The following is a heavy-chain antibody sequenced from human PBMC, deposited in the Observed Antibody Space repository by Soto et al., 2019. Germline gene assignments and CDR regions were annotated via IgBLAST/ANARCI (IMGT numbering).Heavy chain of an antibody. CDR3: GRGCGQVDSETYYYYGIDV. J-gene: IGHJ6*02. CDR1: GFTVSSNY. V-gene: IGHV3-53*01. CDR2: IYSGGST. D-gene: IGHD2-21*01. Sequence: PGGSLRLSCAASGFTVSSNYMSWVRQAPGKGLEWVSVIYSGGSTYYADSVKGRFTISRDNSKNTLYLQMNSLRAEDTAVYYCGRGCGQVDSETYYYYGIDVWGQGTTVTVSS.